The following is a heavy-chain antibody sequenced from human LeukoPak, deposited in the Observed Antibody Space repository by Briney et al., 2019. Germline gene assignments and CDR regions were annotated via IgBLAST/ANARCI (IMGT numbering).Heavy chain of an antibody. Sequence: ASVKVSCKASEYTFTGYYIHWVRQAPGQGLEWMGWIDPNTGDSNYVQKFQGRVTMTRDTSISTAYMELSRLRSEDTAVYYCARWLGYRLVLDYWGQGTLVTVSS. CDR2: IDPNTGDS. CDR1: EYTFTGYY. J-gene: IGHJ4*02. D-gene: IGHD6-19*01. V-gene: IGHV1-2*02. CDR3: ARWLGYRLVLDY.